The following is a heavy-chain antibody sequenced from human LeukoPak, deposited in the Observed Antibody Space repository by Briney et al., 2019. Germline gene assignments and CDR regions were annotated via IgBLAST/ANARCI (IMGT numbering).Heavy chain of an antibody. CDR2: IWYDGSNK. V-gene: IGHV3-33*06. D-gene: IGHD3-10*01. CDR3: AKDYYGPSGGIDY. J-gene: IGHJ4*02. CDR1: GFTFSSYE. Sequence: PGGSLRLSCAASGFTFSSYEMNWVRQAPGKGLEWVAVIWYDGSNKYYADSVKGRFTISRDNSKNTLYLQMNSLRAEDTAVYYCAKDYYGPSGGIDYWGQGTLVTVSS.